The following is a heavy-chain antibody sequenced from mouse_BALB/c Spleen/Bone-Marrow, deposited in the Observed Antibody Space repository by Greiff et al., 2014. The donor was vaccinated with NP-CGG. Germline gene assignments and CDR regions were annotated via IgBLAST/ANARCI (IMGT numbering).Heavy chain of an antibody. Sequence: VKLMESGAELVKPGASVKLSCKASGYTFTSYWTHWVKQRPGQGLEWIGEINPSNGRTNYNEKFKSKATLTVDKSSSTAYMQLSSLTSEDSAVYYCARSGYDGFAYWGQGTLVTVSA. V-gene: IGHV1S81*02. CDR2: INPSNGRT. CDR3: ARSGYDGFAY. J-gene: IGHJ3*01. CDR1: GYTFTSYW. D-gene: IGHD2-2*01.